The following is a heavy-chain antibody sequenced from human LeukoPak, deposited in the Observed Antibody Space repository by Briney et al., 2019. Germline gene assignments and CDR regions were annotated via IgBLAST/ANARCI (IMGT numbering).Heavy chain of an antibody. Sequence: GGSLRLSCAASGFTFSSYWMSWVRQAPGKGLEWVANIKHDGSEKYYVDSVKGRFTISRDNAKNSLYLQMNSLRAEDTAVYYCARGGAAAVRRFDPWGQGTLVTVSS. D-gene: IGHD6-13*01. V-gene: IGHV3-7*01. CDR2: IKHDGSEK. CDR3: ARGGAAAVRRFDP. J-gene: IGHJ5*02. CDR1: GFTFSSYW.